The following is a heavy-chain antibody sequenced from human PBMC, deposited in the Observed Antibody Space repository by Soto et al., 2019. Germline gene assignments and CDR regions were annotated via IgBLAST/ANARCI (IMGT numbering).Heavy chain of an antibody. CDR2: TYYTSQWYV. D-gene: IGHD3-10*01. CDR1: GDSVSRNSAT. J-gene: IGHJ6*02. V-gene: IGHV6-1*01. Sequence: SQTLSLTCAISGDSVSRNSATWHWLRQSPSRGLEWLGRTYYTSQWYVDYAVSVKSRITINPESASNQFSLQLKSVTPEDTAVYFCARDAVTMIRRIIMDYFGMDVWGQGTTVTVSS. CDR3: ARDAVTMIRRIIMDYFGMDV.